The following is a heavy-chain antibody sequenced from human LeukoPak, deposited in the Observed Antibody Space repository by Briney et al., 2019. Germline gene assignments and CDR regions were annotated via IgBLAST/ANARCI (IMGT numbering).Heavy chain of an antibody. CDR1: GFTFSSYG. Sequence: GKSLRLSCEASGFTFSSYGMHWVRQAPGRGLEWVALISYDGSNKNYADSVKGRFIISRDDSKNTLYLQMSSLGAEDTAVYYCARKQLPLSYFYYGMDVWGRGTTVTVSS. J-gene: IGHJ6*04. V-gene: IGHV3-33*05. CDR2: ISYDGSNK. D-gene: IGHD2/OR15-2a*01. CDR3: ARKQLPLSYFYYGMDV.